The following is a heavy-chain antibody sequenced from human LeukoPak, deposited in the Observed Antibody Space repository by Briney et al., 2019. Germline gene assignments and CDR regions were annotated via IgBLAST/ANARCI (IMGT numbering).Heavy chain of an antibody. CDR3: ARLKRNGYYDSSGYYYFDY. J-gene: IGHJ4*02. V-gene: IGHV3-7*01. CDR2: IKQDGSEK. D-gene: IGHD3-22*01. CDR1: GFTLSSYW. Sequence: PGGSLRLSCAASGFTLSSYWMSWVRQAPGKGLEWVANIKQDGSEKYYVHSVKGRFTISRDNAKNSLYLQMNSLRAEDTAVYYCARLKRNGYYDSSGYYYFDYWGQGTLVTVSS.